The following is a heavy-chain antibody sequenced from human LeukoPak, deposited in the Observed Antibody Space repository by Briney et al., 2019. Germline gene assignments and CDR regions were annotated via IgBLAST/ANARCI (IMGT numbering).Heavy chain of an antibody. V-gene: IGHV3-33*08. CDR2: IWYGGSNK. Sequence: GGSLRLSCAASGFTFRNYAMTWVRQAPGKGLEWVAVIWYGGSNKYYADSVKGRFTISRDNSKNTLYLQMNSLRAEDTAVYYCAREFFKDIVVVPAANHGGVDYYYYGMDVWGQGTTVTVSS. D-gene: IGHD2-2*01. CDR3: AREFFKDIVVVPAANHGGVDYYYYGMDV. CDR1: GFTFRNYA. J-gene: IGHJ6*02.